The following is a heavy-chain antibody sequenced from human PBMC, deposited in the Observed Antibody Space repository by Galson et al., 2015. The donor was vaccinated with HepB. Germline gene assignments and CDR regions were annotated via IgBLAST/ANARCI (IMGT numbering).Heavy chain of an antibody. CDR1: GFTFSSYG. J-gene: IGHJ4*02. CDR2: ISYEGSNK. Sequence: SLRLSCAASGFTFSSYGMHWVRQAPGKGLEWVALISYEGSNKYYADSVKGRFTISRDNSKNTLYLQMNSLRTEDTAVYYCALRALSFDWPYLDYWVQGTLVTVSS. V-gene: IGHV3-30*03. D-gene: IGHD3-9*01. CDR3: ALRALSFDWPYLDY.